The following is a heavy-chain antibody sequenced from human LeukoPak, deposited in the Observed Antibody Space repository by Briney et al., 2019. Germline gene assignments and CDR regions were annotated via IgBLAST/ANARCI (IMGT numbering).Heavy chain of an antibody. J-gene: IGHJ4*02. D-gene: IGHD2-2*01. CDR1: GFTFSSYS. CDR2: ISSSSSTI. Sequence: PGGSLRLSCAASGFTFSSYSMNWVRQAPGKGLEWVSYISSSSSTIYYADSVKGRFTISRDNAKNSLYLPMNSLRAEDTAVYYCARDSGVVSDYWGQGTLVTVSS. V-gene: IGHV3-48*01. CDR3: ARDSGVVSDY.